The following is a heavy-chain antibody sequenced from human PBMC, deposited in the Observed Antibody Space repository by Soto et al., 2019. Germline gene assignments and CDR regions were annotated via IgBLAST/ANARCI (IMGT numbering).Heavy chain of an antibody. CDR3: ARAHVPSVAAPHWFDH. J-gene: IGHJ5*02. D-gene: IGHD2-15*01. CDR2: IIPIFGTA. V-gene: IGHV1-69*01. CDR1: GGTFSSYA. Sequence: QVPLVQSGAEVKNPGSSVKVSCKASGGTFSSYAISWVRQAPGQGLEWLGGIIPIFGTANYAQKFQGRVTITADESTSTAYMELSSLRSEDTAVYSCARAHVPSVAAPHWFDHWGQGTLVTVSS.